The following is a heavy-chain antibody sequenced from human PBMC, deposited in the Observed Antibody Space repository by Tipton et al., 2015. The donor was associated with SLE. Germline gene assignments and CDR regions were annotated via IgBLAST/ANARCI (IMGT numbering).Heavy chain of an antibody. D-gene: IGHD6-19*01. Sequence: GSLRLSCAASGFTFLNHAMTWVRQAPGKGLEWVSTLNGSGGSQYYADSVKGRFTISRDNFKNTVYLQMDNLRAEDTALYYCAKEEEWSSGWLEQRGPGTLVTVSS. CDR2: LNGSGGSQ. J-gene: IGHJ4*02. CDR1: GFTFLNHA. V-gene: IGHV3-23*01. CDR3: AKEEEWSSGWLEQ.